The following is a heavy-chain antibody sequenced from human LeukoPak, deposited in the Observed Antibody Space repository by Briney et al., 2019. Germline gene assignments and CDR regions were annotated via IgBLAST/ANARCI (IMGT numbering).Heavy chain of an antibody. D-gene: IGHD7-27*01. Sequence: RPGGSLRLSCAASGFTVSSNYMSWVRQAPGKGLEWVSVISSDDSTFYSDSVKGQFTISGDNSKNMFYLQMNSLRAEDTAVYYCARGYRPNWGSTVGDYWGQGTLVTVSS. V-gene: IGHV3-53*01. CDR1: GFTVSSNY. CDR2: ISSDDST. CDR3: ARGYRPNWGSTVGDY. J-gene: IGHJ4*02.